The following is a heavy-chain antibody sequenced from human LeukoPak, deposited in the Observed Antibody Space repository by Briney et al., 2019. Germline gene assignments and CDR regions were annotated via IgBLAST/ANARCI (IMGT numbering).Heavy chain of an antibody. D-gene: IGHD3-22*01. Sequence: SETLSLTCTVSGASISPYYWSWIRQPPGKGLEWIGYIYNSESTNYNPSLKSRVTISVDTSKNQFSLQLNSVTAADTAVYYCAKDGGGYYYDSSGYRPGGRGWYFDLWGRGTLVTVSS. CDR3: AKDGGGYYYDSSGYRPGGRGWYFDL. V-gene: IGHV4-4*08. CDR1: GASISPYY. CDR2: IYNSEST. J-gene: IGHJ2*01.